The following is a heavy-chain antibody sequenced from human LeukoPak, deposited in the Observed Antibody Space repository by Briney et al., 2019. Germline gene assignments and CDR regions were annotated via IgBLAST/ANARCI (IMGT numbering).Heavy chain of an antibody. CDR2: ISWNSASV. CDR1: GFTFDDYG. V-gene: IGHV3-9*01. CDR3: AKDYGYSSSWYDY. J-gene: IGHJ4*02. D-gene: IGHD6-13*01. Sequence: SLRLSCEASGFTFDDYGMHWVRQAPGKGLEWVSTISWNSASVGYVDSVKGRFTISRDNAKKTLYLQMNSLRPEDTALYYCAKDYGYSSSWYDYWGQGTLVTVSP.